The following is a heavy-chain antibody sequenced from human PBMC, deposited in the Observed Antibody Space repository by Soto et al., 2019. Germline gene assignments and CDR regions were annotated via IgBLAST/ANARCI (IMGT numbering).Heavy chain of an antibody. V-gene: IGHV3-15*01. D-gene: IGHD2-2*01. CDR3: ASGTGKSDFDY. CDR1: GFTFSDAW. Sequence: GGSLRLSCAASGFTFSDAWMSWVRPAPGKGLEWVGRIKSKAEAATRDFAAPVKGRFAISRDDSKNTVFLQMKCLKIEDSGVYYCASGTGKSDFDYWGLGILVTVSS. J-gene: IGHJ4*02. CDR2: IKSKAEAATR.